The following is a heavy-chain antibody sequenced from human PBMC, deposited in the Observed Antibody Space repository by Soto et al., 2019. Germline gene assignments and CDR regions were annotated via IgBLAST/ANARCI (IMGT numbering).Heavy chain of an antibody. J-gene: IGHJ4*02. D-gene: IGHD6-13*01. CDR2: ISAYNGNT. Sequence: QVKLVQSGAEVKKPGASVKVSCKTSGYIFTTYGISWVRQAPGQGLEWMGWISAYNGNTNYAQKVQGRVTLTTETPTSTAYMELRSLRSDDTAVYYGARTGSSWTVDYWGQGTLVTVSS. V-gene: IGHV1-18*01. CDR3: ARTGSSWTVDY. CDR1: GYIFTTYG.